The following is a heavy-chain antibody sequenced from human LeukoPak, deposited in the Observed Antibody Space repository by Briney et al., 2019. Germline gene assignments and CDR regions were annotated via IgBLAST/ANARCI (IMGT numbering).Heavy chain of an antibody. Sequence: PSQTLPLTCNVSGGSIISDGYYWSWIRQSPGKGLEWIGYIYHNGNTYYHPSLKSRVSISLDKSSNQFSLQLTSVTAADTAMYYCARDHLREYNWFDPWGQGTLVTVSS. J-gene: IGHJ5*02. V-gene: IGHV4-30-2*06. D-gene: IGHD5/OR15-5a*01. CDR1: GGSIISDGYY. CDR2: IYHNGNT. CDR3: ARDHLREYNWFDP.